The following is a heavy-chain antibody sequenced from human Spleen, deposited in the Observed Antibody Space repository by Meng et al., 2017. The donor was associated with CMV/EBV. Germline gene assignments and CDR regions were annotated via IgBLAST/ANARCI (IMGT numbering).Heavy chain of an antibody. CDR3: ARSGDFYYYGMDV. CDR2: IDSYGANT. D-gene: IGHD5-12*01. V-gene: IGHV3-64*02. Sequence: GESLKISCAASGFTFSSYSMNWVRQAPGKGPEYVSGIDSYGANTHYADSVKDRFTISRDNSKNTVYLHMGSLRAEDTAVYYCARSGDFYYYGMDVWGQGTTVTVSS. CDR1: GFTFSSYS. J-gene: IGHJ6*02.